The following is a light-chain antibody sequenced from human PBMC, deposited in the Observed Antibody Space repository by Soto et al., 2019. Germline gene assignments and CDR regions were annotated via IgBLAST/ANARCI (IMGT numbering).Light chain of an antibody. CDR2: KAS. CDR3: HQYNSYPRT. Sequence: DTQMTQSPSILSSSVRERFTITCRASQTIYSWLAWYQQKPGQAPRLLIHKASTVETGVPSRFSGSGYGSEFTLIISSLQPDDSATYYCHQYNSYPRTFGQGTKVDIK. V-gene: IGKV1-5*03. CDR1: QTIYSW. J-gene: IGKJ1*01.